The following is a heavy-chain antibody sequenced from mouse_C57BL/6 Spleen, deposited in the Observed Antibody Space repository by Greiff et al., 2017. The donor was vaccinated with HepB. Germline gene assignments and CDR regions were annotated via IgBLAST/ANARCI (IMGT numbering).Heavy chain of an antibody. D-gene: IGHD3-3*01. Sequence: QVHVKQPGAELVKPGASVKLSCKASGYTFTSYWMHWVKQRPGRGLEWIGRIGPNSGGTKYNEKFKSKATLTVDKPASTAYMQLSSLTSEDSAVYYCARGDPYYAMDYWGQGTSVTVSS. CDR3: ARGDPYYAMDY. V-gene: IGHV1-72*01. J-gene: IGHJ4*01. CDR1: GYTFTSYW. CDR2: IGPNSGGT.